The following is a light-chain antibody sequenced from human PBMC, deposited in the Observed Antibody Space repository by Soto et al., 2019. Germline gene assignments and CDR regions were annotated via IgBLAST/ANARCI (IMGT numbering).Light chain of an antibody. V-gene: IGKV4-1*01. Sequence: IVVTQSPDSLALSLGERATINCRSSQSVLFSTNNKNYLAWYQQKPGQPPKLLLYWASTRESGVPDRFSGSGSGTDFTLTISSLQAEDVAVYYCQQYYSTPLTFGGGTKVDIK. J-gene: IGKJ4*01. CDR3: QQYYSTPLT. CDR1: QSVLFSTNNKNY. CDR2: WAS.